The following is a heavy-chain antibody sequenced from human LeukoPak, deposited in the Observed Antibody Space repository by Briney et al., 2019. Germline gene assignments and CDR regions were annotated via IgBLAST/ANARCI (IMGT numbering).Heavy chain of an antibody. CDR1: GFTFSSYW. V-gene: IGHV3-7*01. CDR2: IKQDGSEK. Sequence: PGGSLRLSCAASGFTFSSYWMSWVRQAPGKGLEWVANIKQDGSEKYYVDSVKGRFTISRDNAKNSLYLQMNSLRAEDTAVYYCARDSAQGWVVTAIHFDYWGQGTLVTVSS. D-gene: IGHD2-21*02. J-gene: IGHJ4*02. CDR3: ARDSAQGWVVTAIHFDY.